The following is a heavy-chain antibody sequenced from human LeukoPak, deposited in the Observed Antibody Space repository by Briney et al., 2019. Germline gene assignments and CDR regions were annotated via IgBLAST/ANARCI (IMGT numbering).Heavy chain of an antibody. V-gene: IGHV3-33*06. CDR1: GFSFSTHG. Sequence: GKSLRLSCVASGFSFSTHGMLWVRQAPGKGLEWVAVIWHDGRSIYNEDSVKGRFTISRDTSENTVYLQMNSLRAEDTAVYYCAKGFSTLWVNYFDDWGQGTPVTVSS. CDR3: AKGFSTLWVNYFDD. CDR2: IWHDGRSI. J-gene: IGHJ4*02. D-gene: IGHD2-21*01.